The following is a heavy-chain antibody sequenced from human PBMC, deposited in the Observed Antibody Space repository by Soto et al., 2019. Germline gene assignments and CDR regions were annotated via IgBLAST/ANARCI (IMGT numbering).Heavy chain of an antibody. CDR2: IFPMFDVP. V-gene: IGHV1-69*19. D-gene: IGHD3-16*02. Sequence: QVQLVQSGPEMKKPGSAVKVSCKASGGTFNTYAMNWVRQVPGQGLEWMGGIFPMFDVPRYAQKFQGRVTITLDESSTTAYMDLSSLRFDDTAVYYCARSVGSGGVIGGFDRWVQGIMVSV. J-gene: IGHJ4*01. CDR1: GGTFNTYA. CDR3: ARSVGSGGVIGGFDR.